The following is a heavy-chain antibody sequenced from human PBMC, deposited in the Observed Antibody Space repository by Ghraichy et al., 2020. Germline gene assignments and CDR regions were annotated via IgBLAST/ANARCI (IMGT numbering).Heavy chain of an antibody. J-gene: IGHJ4*02. D-gene: IGHD6-6*01. V-gene: IGHV4-38-2*02. CDR2: IYHSGST. CDR3: ARGPYSSFYFDY. Sequence: SETLSLTCTVSGYSISSSYYWGWVRQPPGSGLDWIGSIYHSGSTYYNPSLKSRVTISVDTSKNQFSLKLSSVTAADTAVYYCARGPYSSFYFDYWGQGTLVTVSS. CDR1: GYSISSSYY.